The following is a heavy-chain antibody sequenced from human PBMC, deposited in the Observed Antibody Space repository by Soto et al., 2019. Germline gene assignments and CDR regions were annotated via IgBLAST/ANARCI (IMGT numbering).Heavy chain of an antibody. Sequence: QVQLVQSGAEVKKPGSSVKVSCKASGGTFSSYTISWVRQAPGQGLEWMGRIIPILGIANYAQKFQGRVTITADKSTSTAYMGLSSLRSEDTAVYYCARGATVTTLGWRFDPWGQGTLVTVSS. V-gene: IGHV1-69*02. CDR2: IIPILGIA. D-gene: IGHD4-17*01. CDR1: GGTFSSYT. CDR3: ARGATVTTLGWRFDP. J-gene: IGHJ5*02.